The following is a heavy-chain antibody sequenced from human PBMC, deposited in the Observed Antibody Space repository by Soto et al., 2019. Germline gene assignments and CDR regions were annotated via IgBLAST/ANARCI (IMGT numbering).Heavy chain of an antibody. Sequence: SETLSLTCTVSGGSIGSSSYYWGWIRQPPGKGLEWIGSIYDRGSTYSNPSLKSRLTTSLDTSKNQFSLKLTSVTAAATAVYYCARLGDYYPAFDYWGRGTLVTVSS. V-gene: IGHV4-39*01. CDR1: GGSIGSSSYY. CDR3: ARLGDYYPAFDY. D-gene: IGHD3-3*01. J-gene: IGHJ4*02. CDR2: IYDRGST.